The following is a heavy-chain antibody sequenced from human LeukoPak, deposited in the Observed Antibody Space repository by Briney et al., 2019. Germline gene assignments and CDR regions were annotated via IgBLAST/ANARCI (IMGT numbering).Heavy chain of an antibody. V-gene: IGHV4-34*01. Sequence: PSETLSLTCAVYGAALSEYYWSWIRQSPGKGLEWIGEVAHKGPTVYSPTLNRKYNPSFKSRVTISVDTSKNQFSLKLSSVTAADTAVYYCARAKDSSSWSPGNWFDPWGQGTLVTVSS. CDR3: ARAKDSSSWSPGNWFDP. J-gene: IGHJ5*02. CDR2: VAHKGPT. CDR1: GAALSEYY. D-gene: IGHD6-13*01.